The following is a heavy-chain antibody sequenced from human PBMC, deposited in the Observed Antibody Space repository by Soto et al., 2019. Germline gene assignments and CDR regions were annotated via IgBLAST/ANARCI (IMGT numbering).Heavy chain of an antibody. V-gene: IGHV3-11*01. Sequence: GGSLRLSCAASGFTFSDYYMSWIRQAPGKGLEWISHISDSATTMYYADSVKGRFTISRDNARKSLFLHMNSLRAEDTAVCYCARDNAFISSGLLNPWGQGTLVTVYS. CDR1: GFTFSDYY. J-gene: IGHJ5*02. CDR2: ISDSATTM. CDR3: ARDNAFISSGLLNP. D-gene: IGHD3-22*01.